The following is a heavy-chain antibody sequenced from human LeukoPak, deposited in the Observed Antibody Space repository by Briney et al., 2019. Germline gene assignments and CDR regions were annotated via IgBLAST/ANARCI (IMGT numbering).Heavy chain of an antibody. J-gene: IGHJ5*02. CDR3: ARVQTLRFLEWSTNSNNWFDP. V-gene: IGHV4-39*07. CDR2: IYYSGST. CDR1: GGSISSSSYY. D-gene: IGHD3-3*01. Sequence: PSETLSLTCTVSGGSISSSSYYWGWIRQPPGKGLEWIGSIYYSGSTYYNPSLKSRVTISVDTSKNQFSLKLSSVTAADTAVYYCARVQTLRFLEWSTNSNNWFDPWGQGTLVTVSS.